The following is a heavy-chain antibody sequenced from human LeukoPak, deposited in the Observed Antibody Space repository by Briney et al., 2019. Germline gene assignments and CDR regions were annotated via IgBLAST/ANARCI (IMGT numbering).Heavy chain of an antibody. D-gene: IGHD3-10*01. Sequence: SETLSLTCTVSGDSISSSSYYWGWIRQPPGKGLEWIGSIPYSGSTYYDPSLKSRLTISVDTSKNQFSLKLSSVTAADTAVYYCARCMDYYVSGSYYKTFDHWGQGTLVTVSS. CDR1: GDSISSSSYY. J-gene: IGHJ4*02. V-gene: IGHV4-39*07. CDR3: ARCMDYYVSGSYYKTFDH. CDR2: IPYSGST.